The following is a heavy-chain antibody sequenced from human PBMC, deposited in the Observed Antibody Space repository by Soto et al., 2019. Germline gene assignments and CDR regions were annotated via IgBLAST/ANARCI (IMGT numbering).Heavy chain of an antibody. CDR1: GSTFKNYG. Sequence: GGSLRLSCVGSGSTFKNYGMHWVRQAPGKGLERLAVVSYDGTKTMYTDSVKGRISISRDNARNTLFLQMDSLTAEDTALYYCARELRAYSGAYSDHWGQGTPVTV. V-gene: IGHV3-33*05. J-gene: IGHJ4*02. CDR2: VSYDGTKT. D-gene: IGHD1-26*01. CDR3: ARELRAYSGAYSDH.